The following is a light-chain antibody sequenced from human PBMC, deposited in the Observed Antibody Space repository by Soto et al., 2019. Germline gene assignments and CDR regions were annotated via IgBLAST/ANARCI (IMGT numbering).Light chain of an antibody. Sequence: EIVMTQSPATLPVSPGERATLSCRASQSVSRNLAWYQQKPGQAPRLLVYGASSRATGISDRFSGSGSGTDFTLTISRLEPEDFAVYYCQHYVSPPITFGQGTRLEIK. CDR3: QHYVSPPIT. V-gene: IGKV3-20*01. CDR1: QSVSRN. CDR2: GAS. J-gene: IGKJ5*01.